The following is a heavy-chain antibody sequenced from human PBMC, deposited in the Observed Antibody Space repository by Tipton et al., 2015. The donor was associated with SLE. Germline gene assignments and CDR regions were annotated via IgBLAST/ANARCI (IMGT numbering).Heavy chain of an antibody. Sequence: SLRLSCAASGFTFSNAWMSWVRQAPGKGLEWVGRIKSKTDAGTTDYAAPVKGRFTISRDDSKNTLYLQMNSLKTEDTAVYYCTTAPVRGVIILSFDYWGQGTLVTVSS. CDR3: TTAPVRGVIILSFDY. D-gene: IGHD3-10*01. CDR2: IKSKTDAGTT. CDR1: GFTFSNAW. J-gene: IGHJ4*02. V-gene: IGHV3-15*01.